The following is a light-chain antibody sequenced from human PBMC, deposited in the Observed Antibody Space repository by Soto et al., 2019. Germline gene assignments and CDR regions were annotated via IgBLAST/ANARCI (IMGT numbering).Light chain of an antibody. CDR1: QSVLYSSNNKNY. V-gene: IGKV4-1*01. Sequence: IVMTQSPDSLAVSLGERATINCKSSQSVLYSSNNKNYLAWYQQKPGQPPKLLIYWASTRESGVPDRFSGSWSWTDFDLTISGRQAEDVAVYYCKQYYSTTPGPFGPGTKVDI. CDR2: WAS. CDR3: KQYYSTTPGP. J-gene: IGKJ3*01.